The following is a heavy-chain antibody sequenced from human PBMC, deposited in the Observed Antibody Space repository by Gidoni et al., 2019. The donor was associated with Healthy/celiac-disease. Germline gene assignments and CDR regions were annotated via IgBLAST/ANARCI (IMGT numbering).Heavy chain of an antibody. V-gene: IGHV3-21*01. CDR3: ARGEGGSGWPDYYYYGMDV. D-gene: IGHD6-19*01. J-gene: IGHJ6*02. CDR1: GFTFSSYS. Sequence: EVQLVESGVGLVKPGGSLRLSCAASGFTFSSYSMNWVRQAPGKGLEWVSSISSSSSYIYYADSVKGRFTISRDNAKNSLYLQMNSLRAEDTAVYYCARGEGGSGWPDYYYYGMDVWGQGTTVTVSS. CDR2: ISSSSSYI.